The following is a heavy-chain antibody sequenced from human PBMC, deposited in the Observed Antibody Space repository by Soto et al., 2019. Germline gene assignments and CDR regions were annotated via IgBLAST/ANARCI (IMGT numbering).Heavy chain of an antibody. CDR3: AREQQPDRDFDY. CDR2: MNPNSGNT. J-gene: IGHJ4*02. D-gene: IGHD6-13*01. CDR1: GYTFTSYD. V-gene: IGHV1-8*01. Sequence: GASVKVSCKASGYTFTSYDINWVRQATGQGLEWMGWMNPNSGNTGYAQKFQGRVTMTRNTSISTAYMELSSLRSEDTAVYYCAREQQPDRDFDYWGQGTLVTVSS.